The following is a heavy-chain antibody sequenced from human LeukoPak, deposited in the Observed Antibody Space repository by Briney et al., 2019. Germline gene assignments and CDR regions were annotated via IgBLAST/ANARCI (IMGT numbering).Heavy chain of an antibody. V-gene: IGHV4-4*07. Sequence: SETLSLTCTVSGDSISSFHWSWIRQPAGKGLEWIGRIYTSGSTNYNPSLKSRVTMSVDTSKNQFSLKLSSVTAADTAVYYCAREVYCSGGSCHINWFDPWGQGTLVTVSS. CDR1: GDSISSFH. CDR3: AREVYCSGGSCHINWFDP. J-gene: IGHJ5*02. CDR2: IYTSGST. D-gene: IGHD2-15*01.